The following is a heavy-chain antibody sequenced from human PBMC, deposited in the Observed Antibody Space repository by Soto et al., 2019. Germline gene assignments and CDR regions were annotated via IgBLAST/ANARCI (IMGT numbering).Heavy chain of an antibody. D-gene: IGHD3-10*01. V-gene: IGHV3-48*02. J-gene: IGHJ3*02. Sequence: EVQLVESGGGLVQPGGSLRLSCAASGFTFSSYSMNWVRQAPGKGLEWVSYISSSSSTIYYADSVKGRFTISKDNAKNSLYLQMNSLRDEDTAVYYCARDRGFIQFFFAFDIWGQGTMVTVSS. CDR2: ISSSSSTI. CDR3: ARDRGFIQFFFAFDI. CDR1: GFTFSSYS.